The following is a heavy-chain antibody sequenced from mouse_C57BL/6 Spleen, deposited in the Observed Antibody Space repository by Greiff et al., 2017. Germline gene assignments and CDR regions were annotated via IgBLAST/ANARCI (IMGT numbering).Heavy chain of an antibody. CDR3: AGGHYFDY. J-gene: IGHJ2*01. CDR1: GYSITSGYY. V-gene: IGHV3-6*01. CDR2: ISYDGSN. Sequence: EVQLQQSGPGLVKPSPSLSLTCSVTGYSITSGYYWNWIRQFPGNKLEWMGYISYDGSNNYNPSLKNRISITRDTSKNQFFLKLNSVTTEDTATYYCAGGHYFDYWGQGTTLTVSS.